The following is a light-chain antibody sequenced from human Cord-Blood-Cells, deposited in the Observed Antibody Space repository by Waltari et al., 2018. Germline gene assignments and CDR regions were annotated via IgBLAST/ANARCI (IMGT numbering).Light chain of an antibody. CDR2: EGS. CDR1: SSDVGSYNL. V-gene: IGLV2-23*01. J-gene: IGLJ3*02. Sequence: QSALTQPASVSGSPGQSITISCTGTSSDVGSYNLVSWDQQHPGKAPKLMIYEGSKRPEGVSNRFSGSKSGNTASLTISGLQAEDEADYYCCSYAGSSTWVFGGGTRLTVL. CDR3: CSYAGSSTWV.